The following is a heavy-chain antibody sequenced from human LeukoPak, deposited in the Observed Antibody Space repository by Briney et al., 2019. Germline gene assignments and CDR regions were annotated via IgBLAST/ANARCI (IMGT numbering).Heavy chain of an antibody. Sequence: ASVTVSCKASGYTFTGYYMHWVRQAPGHGLEWMGWINPNSGGTNYAQKFQGRVTMTRDTSISTAYTELSRLRSDDTAVYYCARVRAKIRGYAFDIWGQGTMVTVSS. CDR1: GYTFTGYY. D-gene: IGHD3-10*01. V-gene: IGHV1-2*02. CDR3: ARVRAKIRGYAFDI. CDR2: INPNSGGT. J-gene: IGHJ3*02.